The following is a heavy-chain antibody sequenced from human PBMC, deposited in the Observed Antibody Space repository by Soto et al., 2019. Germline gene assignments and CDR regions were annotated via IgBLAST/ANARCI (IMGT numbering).Heavy chain of an antibody. Sequence: TLSLTCTVSCGSISRGDYYWSWFRQPPGKGLEWIVYISYSGSTYYNPSLKSRVTISVDTSKNQFSLKLSSVTAAGTAVYYCARGVGVRGYYYYYYGMDVWGQGTTVTVSS. J-gene: IGHJ6*02. V-gene: IGHV4-30-4*01. CDR2: ISYSGST. CDR3: ARGVGVRGYYYYYYGMDV. CDR1: CGSISRGDYY. D-gene: IGHD3-10*01.